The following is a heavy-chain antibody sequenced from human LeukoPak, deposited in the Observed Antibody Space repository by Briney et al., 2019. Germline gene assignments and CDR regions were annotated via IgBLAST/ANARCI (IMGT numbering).Heavy chain of an antibody. CDR3: AKRRYAGSGPFDY. J-gene: IGHJ4*02. CDR1: GFTFSSSA. V-gene: IGHV3-23*01. Sequence: AGGSLRLPCAVSGFTFSSSAMNWVRQAPGKGLEWVSGISGSGGHTYYADSVKGRFTISRDNSKNTLYLQVNSLRADDTAVYYCAKRRYAGSGPFDYWGQGTLVTVSS. CDR2: ISGSGGHT. D-gene: IGHD3-10*01.